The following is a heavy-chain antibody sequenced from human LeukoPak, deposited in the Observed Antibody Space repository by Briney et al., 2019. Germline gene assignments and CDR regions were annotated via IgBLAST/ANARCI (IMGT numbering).Heavy chain of an antibody. V-gene: IGHV3-7*03. J-gene: IGHJ4*02. CDR3: AKDPLTAASYIYFDS. CDR1: GFTFRSYW. CDR2: IKQDGSET. Sequence: GGSLRLSCAASGFTFRSYWMTWVRQSPGKGLEWVANIKQDGSETYHVDSVKGRFTISRDNSKSTLYLQMDSLRAEDTAIYYCAKDPLTAASYIYFDSWGQGTLVTVSS. D-gene: IGHD6-13*01.